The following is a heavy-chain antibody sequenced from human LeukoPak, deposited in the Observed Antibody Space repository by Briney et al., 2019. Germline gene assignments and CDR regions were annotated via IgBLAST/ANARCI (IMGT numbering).Heavy chain of an antibody. D-gene: IGHD1-26*01. CDR1: GYTFTGYY. CDR3: ARASGSRIVYAFDI. CDR2: INPNSGGT. J-gene: IGHJ3*02. V-gene: IGHV1-2*02. Sequence: GASVKVSCKASGYTFTGYYMHWVRQAPGQGLEWMGWINPNSGGTNYAQKFQGRVTMTRDTSISTAYMELSRLRSDDTAVYYCARASGSRIVYAFDIWGQGTMVTVSS.